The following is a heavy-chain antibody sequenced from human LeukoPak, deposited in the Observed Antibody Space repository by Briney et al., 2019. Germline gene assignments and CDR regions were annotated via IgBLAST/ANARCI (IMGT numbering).Heavy chain of an antibody. D-gene: IGHD4-17*01. CDR3: AKGYTVTTTLVDY. Sequence: PGGSLRLSCAASGFIFSSYAMNWVRQAPAKGLGWVSAISGSGGSPYYADSVKGRFTISRDNSKNTLFLQRNSLRAEDTAVYYCAKGYTVTTTLVDYWGERTLVTLSS. CDR2: ISGSGGSP. J-gene: IGHJ4*02. CDR1: GFIFSSYA. V-gene: IGHV3-23*01.